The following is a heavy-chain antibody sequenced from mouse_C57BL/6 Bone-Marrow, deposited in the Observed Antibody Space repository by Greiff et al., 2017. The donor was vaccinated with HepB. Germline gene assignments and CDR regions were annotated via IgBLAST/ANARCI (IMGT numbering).Heavy chain of an antibody. CDR3: GRRTGTE. CDR1: GSTFPSYW. V-gene: IGHV1-7*01. Sequence: QVQLQQSGAELAKPGASVKLSCKASGSTFPSYWMHWVKPRPGQGLEWIGYINPSSGYTNSNQQFKDKAKLTADKSSSTAYMQLSSLTYEDAAVYKCGRRTGTEWGQGTTLTGSS. CDR2: INPSSGYT. J-gene: IGHJ2*01. D-gene: IGHD4-1*01.